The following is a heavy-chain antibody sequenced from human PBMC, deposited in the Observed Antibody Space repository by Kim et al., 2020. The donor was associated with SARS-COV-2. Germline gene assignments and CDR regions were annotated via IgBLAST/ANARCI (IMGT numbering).Heavy chain of an antibody. V-gene: IGHV4-34*01. Sequence: SETLSLTCAVYGGSFSGYYWSWIRQPPGKGLEWIGEINHSGSTNYNPSLKSRVTISVDTSKNQFSLKLSSVTAADTAVYYCARGAAVTTTVLYNWFDPWGQGTLVTVSS. CDR3: ARGAAVTTTVLYNWFDP. CDR1: GGSFSGYY. J-gene: IGHJ5*02. CDR2: INHSGST. D-gene: IGHD4-17*01.